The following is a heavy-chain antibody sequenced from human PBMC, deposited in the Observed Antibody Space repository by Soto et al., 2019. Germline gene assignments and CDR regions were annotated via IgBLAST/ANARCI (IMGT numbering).Heavy chain of an antibody. J-gene: IGHJ4*02. CDR3: ARGRYGDY. D-gene: IGHD1-1*01. V-gene: IGHV1-18*01. Sequence: QVHLVQSGAEVKKPGASVKVSCKGSGYAFTTYGITWVRQAPGQGLEWMGLISDHNGNTNYAQKLQGIVTVTTDTSTRTAYMELRSLRSDNTPVYYGARGRYGDYWGQGALVTVSS. CDR1: GYAFTTYG. CDR2: ISDHNGNT.